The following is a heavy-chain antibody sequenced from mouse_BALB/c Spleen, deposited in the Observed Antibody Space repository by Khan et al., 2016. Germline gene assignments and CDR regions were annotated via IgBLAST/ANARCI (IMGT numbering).Heavy chain of an antibody. CDR2: ISYSGRT. CDR1: GYSITSGYG. V-gene: IGHV3-2*02. CDR3: ARTARIKY. J-gene: IGHJ2*01. D-gene: IGHD1-2*01. Sequence: EVQLQESGPGLVKPSQSLSLTCTVTGYSITSGYGWNWIRQFPGNKLEWMGSISYSGRTNYTPSLTSRIYITRDPSKNQFFLQLNSVTTEDTSTYYGARTARIKYWCQGTTLTVSS.